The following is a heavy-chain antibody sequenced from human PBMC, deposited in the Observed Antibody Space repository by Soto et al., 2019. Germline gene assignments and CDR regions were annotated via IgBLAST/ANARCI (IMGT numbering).Heavy chain of an antibody. CDR2: IYYSGST. V-gene: IGHV4-31*03. Sequence: SETLSLTCTVSGGSISSGGYYWSWIRQHPGKGLEWIGYIYYSGSTYYNPSLKSRVTISVDTSKNQFSLKLSSVTAADTAVYYCARANRGHILAGINNWLDPCGQGPLVTVYS. CDR1: GGSISSGGYY. D-gene: IGHD5-12*01. J-gene: IGHJ5*02. CDR3: ARANRGHILAGINNWLDP.